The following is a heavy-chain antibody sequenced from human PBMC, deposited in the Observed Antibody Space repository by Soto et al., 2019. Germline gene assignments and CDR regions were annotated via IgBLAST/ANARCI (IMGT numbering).Heavy chain of an antibody. CDR2: IKNNADGGTA. V-gene: IGHV3-15*01. J-gene: IGHJ3*02. D-gene: IGHD1-1*01. CDR1: LLNFNIAW. Sequence: EEQLVESGGGLVERGGSLRLSCAASLLNFNIAWLSWVRQAPGKGLEWVGRIKNNADGGTADSAAPVKDRFIVSRDDSKSTLYLQMNSLKIEETAMYYCTTMNDRDAFEIWGQGAMVTVSS. CDR3: TTMNDRDAFEI.